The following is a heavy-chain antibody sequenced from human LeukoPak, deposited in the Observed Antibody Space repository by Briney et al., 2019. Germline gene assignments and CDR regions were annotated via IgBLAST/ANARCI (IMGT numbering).Heavy chain of an antibody. CDR1: GGSISSGSYY. CDR3: AREMHSGSYYNWFDP. V-gene: IGHV4-61*02. J-gene: IGHJ5*02. Sequence: KPSETLSLTCTVSGGSISSGSYYWSWIRQPAGNGLEWIGRIYTSGSTNYNPSLKSRVTISVDTSKNQFSLKLSSVTAADTAVYYCAREMHSGSYYNWFDPWGQGTLVTVSS. CDR2: IYTSGST. D-gene: IGHD1-26*01.